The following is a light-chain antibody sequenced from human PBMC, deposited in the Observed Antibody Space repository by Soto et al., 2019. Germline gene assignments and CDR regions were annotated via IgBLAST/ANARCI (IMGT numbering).Light chain of an antibody. V-gene: IGKV3-15*01. J-gene: IGKJ3*01. Sequence: EIVMTQSPATLSVSPRERASLSCRASQSITTNLAWYQQKPGQAPRLLIYGASTRATGIPARFSGSESGTECTLTISSPQSEDFAVYYCQQYDKWPLTFGPGTKVDIE. CDR3: QQYDKWPLT. CDR2: GAS. CDR1: QSITTN.